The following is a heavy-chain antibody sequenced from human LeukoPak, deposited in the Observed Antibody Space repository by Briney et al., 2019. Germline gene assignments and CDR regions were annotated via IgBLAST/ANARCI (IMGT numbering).Heavy chain of an antibody. CDR3: AREGYDFWSGYYGSFDY. CDR1: GGTFSSYA. J-gene: IGHJ4*02. CDR2: IIPIFGTA. D-gene: IGHD3-3*01. Sequence: SVKVFCKASGGTFSSYAISWVRQAPGQGLEWMGGIIPIFGTANYAQKFQGRVTITTDESTSTAYMELSSLRSEDTAVYYCAREGYDFWSGYYGSFDYWGQGTLVTVSS. V-gene: IGHV1-69*05.